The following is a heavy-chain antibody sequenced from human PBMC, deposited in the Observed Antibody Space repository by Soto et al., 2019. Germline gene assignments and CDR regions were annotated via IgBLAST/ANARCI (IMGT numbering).Heavy chain of an antibody. J-gene: IGHJ6*02. D-gene: IGHD3-3*01. CDR1: GYTFTSYG. CDR2: ISAYNGNT. V-gene: IGHV1-18*01. Sequence: GASVKVSCKASGYTFTSYGISWVRQAPGQGLEWMGWISAYNGNTNYAQKLQGRVTMTTDTSTSTAYMELRSLRSDDTAVYYCARDLDGYDFWSGSYYYGMDVWGRGTTVTV. CDR3: ARDLDGYDFWSGSYYYGMDV.